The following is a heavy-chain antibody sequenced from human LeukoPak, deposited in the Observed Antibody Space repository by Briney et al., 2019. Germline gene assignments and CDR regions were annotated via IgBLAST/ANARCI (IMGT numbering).Heavy chain of an antibody. CDR2: IIPIFGTA. J-gene: IGHJ4*02. D-gene: IGHD6-6*01. Sequence: ASVKVSCKASGGTFSSYAISWVRQAPGQGLEWMGGIIPIFGTANYAQKFQGRVTITTDESTSTAYMELSRLRSEDTAVYYCASGAYSSSSGAFDYWGQGTLVTVSS. CDR3: ASGAYSSSSGAFDY. V-gene: IGHV1-69*05. CDR1: GGTFSSYA.